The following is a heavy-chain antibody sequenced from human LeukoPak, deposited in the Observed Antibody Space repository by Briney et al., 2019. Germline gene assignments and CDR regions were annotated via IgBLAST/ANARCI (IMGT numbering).Heavy chain of an antibody. V-gene: IGHV4-31*03. CDR2: IYYSGST. CDR1: GGSISSGGYY. J-gene: IGHJ4*02. CDR3: AREIYYYDSSGWDY. D-gene: IGHD3-22*01. Sequence: SETLSLTCTVSGGSISSGGYYWSWIRQRPGKGLEWIGYIYYSGSTYYNPSLKSRVTISVDTSKNQFSLKLSSVTAADTAVYYCAREIYYYDSSGWDYWGQGTLVTVSS.